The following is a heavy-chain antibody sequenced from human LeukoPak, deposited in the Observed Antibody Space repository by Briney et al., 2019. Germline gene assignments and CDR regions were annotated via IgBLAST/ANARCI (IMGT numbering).Heavy chain of an antibody. V-gene: IGHV1-2*02. CDR1: GYTFTGYY. Sequence: ASVTVSCKASGYTFTGYYMHWVRQDPGQGLEWMGWINPNSGGTNYAQKFQGRVTMTRDTSISTAYMELSRLRSDDTAVYYCARGPLIRMGGGGYYYFDYWGQGTLVTVSS. J-gene: IGHJ4*02. CDR3: ARGPLIRMGGGGYYYFDY. CDR2: INPNSGGT. D-gene: IGHD5-24*01.